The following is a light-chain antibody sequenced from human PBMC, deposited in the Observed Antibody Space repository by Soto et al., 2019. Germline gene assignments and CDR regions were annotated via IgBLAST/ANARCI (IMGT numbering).Light chain of an antibody. CDR2: DAS. Sequence: EIVLTQSPATLSLSPGERVALSCWSSQSVSSYLAWYQQKPGQAPRLLIYDASNRATGIPARFSGSGSGTDFTLTISSLEPEDFAVYYCQQRSNWAITFGQGTRLEI. V-gene: IGKV3-11*01. J-gene: IGKJ5*01. CDR1: QSVSSY. CDR3: QQRSNWAIT.